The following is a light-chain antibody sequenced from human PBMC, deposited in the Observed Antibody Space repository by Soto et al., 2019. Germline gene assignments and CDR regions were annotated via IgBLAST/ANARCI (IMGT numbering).Light chain of an antibody. CDR1: NSDVGGLNY. J-gene: IGLJ3*02. Sequence: QSALTQPASVSGSPGQSITISCTGTNSDVGGLNYVSWYQHHPGNATKLIIYEVSYRPSGVSDRFSGSKSDNTASLTISGLQTDDEADYYCSSFTISSTWVFGGGTKLTVL. CDR2: EVS. V-gene: IGLV2-14*01. CDR3: SSFTISSTWV.